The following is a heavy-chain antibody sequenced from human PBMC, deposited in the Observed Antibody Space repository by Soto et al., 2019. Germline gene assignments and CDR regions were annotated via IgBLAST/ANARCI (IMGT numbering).Heavy chain of an antibody. CDR1: GFTFSSYS. J-gene: IGHJ6*03. CDR3: ARDGIAVAGSRTIYYYYYMYV. D-gene: IGHD6-19*01. V-gene: IGHV3-48*01. CDR2: ISSSNSTI. Sequence: GGSLRLSCAASGFTFSSYSMNWVRQAPGKGLEWVSYISSSNSTIYYADSVKGRFTISRDNAKNSLYLQMNSLRAEDTAVYYCARDGIAVAGSRTIYYYYYMYVWGKGTTVTVSS.